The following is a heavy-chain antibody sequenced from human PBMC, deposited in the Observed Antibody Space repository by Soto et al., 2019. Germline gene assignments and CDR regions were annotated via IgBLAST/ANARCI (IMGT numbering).Heavy chain of an antibody. J-gene: IGHJ6*02. V-gene: IGHV3-33*01. Sequence: GSLRLSCAASGFTFSSYGMHWVRQAPGKGLEWVAVIWYDGSNKYYADSVKGRFTISRDNSKNTLYLQMNSLRAEDTAVYYCAREYYYYYYGMDVWGQGTTVTVSS. CDR2: IWYDGSNK. CDR1: GFTFSSYG. CDR3: AREYYYYYYGMDV.